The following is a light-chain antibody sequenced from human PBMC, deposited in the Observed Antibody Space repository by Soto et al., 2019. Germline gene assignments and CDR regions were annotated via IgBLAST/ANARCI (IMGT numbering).Light chain of an antibody. CDR1: QSIRSF. CDR2: NSY. CDR3: QESYNSPGT. V-gene: IGKV1-39*01. Sequence: DIQMTQSPSSLSASVGDRVTIACRSSQSIRSFLNWYQQKPGKAPKLLIYNSYSLQSGVPSRFSGSGSGTDFTLTIRSLQPEDFETYYCQESYNSPGTFGRGTKVDIX. J-gene: IGKJ3*01.